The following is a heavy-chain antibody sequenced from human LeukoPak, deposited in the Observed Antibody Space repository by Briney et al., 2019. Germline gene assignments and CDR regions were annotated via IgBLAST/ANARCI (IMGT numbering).Heavy chain of an antibody. V-gene: IGHV3-23*01. CDR2: ISGSGGRT. CDR1: GFTFSSHA. CDR3: TKDQGLLWFGELNV. J-gene: IGHJ6*04. Sequence: GGSLRLSCAASGFTFSSHAMSWVRQAPGKGLEWVSAISGSGGRTYYADSVKGRFTSSRDNSKNMVSLQMNSLRAEDTAVYYCTKDQGLLWFGELNVWGKGATVTVSS. D-gene: IGHD3-10*01.